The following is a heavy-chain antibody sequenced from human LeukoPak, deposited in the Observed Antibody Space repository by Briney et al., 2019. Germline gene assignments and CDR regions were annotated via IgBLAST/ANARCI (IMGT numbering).Heavy chain of an antibody. J-gene: IGHJ4*02. CDR1: GFTFSSYS. CDR2: ITSSRSSI. D-gene: IGHD5-18*01. CDR3: AKDQGYSYGFGNLDY. Sequence: TGGSLRLSCAASGFTFSSYSMNWVRQAPGKGLEWVSYITSSRSSIYYADSVKGRFTISRDNAKNSLYLQMNSLRAEDTAVYYCAKDQGYSYGFGNLDYWGQGTLVTVSS. V-gene: IGHV3-48*01.